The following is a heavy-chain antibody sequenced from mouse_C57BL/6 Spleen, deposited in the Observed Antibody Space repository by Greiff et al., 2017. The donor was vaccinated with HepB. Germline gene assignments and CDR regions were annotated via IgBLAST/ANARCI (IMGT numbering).Heavy chain of an antibody. CDR2: ISNGGGST. Sequence: DVKLVESGGGLVQPGGSLKLSCAASGFTFSDYYMYWVRQTPEKRLEWVAYISNGGGSTYYPDTVKGRFTISRDNAKNTLYLQMSRLKSEDTAMYYCARVTTDDYYAMDYWGQGTSVTVSS. CDR1: GFTFSDYY. J-gene: IGHJ4*01. CDR3: ARVTTDDYYAMDY. D-gene: IGHD2-2*01. V-gene: IGHV5-12*01.